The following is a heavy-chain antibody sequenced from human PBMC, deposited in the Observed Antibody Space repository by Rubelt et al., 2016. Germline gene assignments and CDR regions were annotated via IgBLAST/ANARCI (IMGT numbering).Heavy chain of an antibody. D-gene: IGHD5-24*01. V-gene: IGHV3-33*06. CDR1: GLTFSNYG. CDR2: IWYDGGNK. Sequence: GRSLRLSCAASGLTFSNYGMHWVRQAPGKGLEWVAIIWYDGGNKYYADSVKGRFTISRDNSKNTLYLQMNNLRAEDTAVYYCAKDRAYKQNWYFDLWGRGTLVTVSS. J-gene: IGHJ2*01. CDR3: AKDRAYKQNWYFDL.